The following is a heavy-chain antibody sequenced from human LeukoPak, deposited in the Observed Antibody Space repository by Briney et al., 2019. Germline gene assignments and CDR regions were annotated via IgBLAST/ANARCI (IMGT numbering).Heavy chain of an antibody. J-gene: IGHJ5*02. V-gene: IGHV1-69*13. CDR3: ARVRVVVAATRINWFDP. D-gene: IGHD2-15*01. Sequence: SVKVSCKASGGTFSSYAISWVRQAPGQGLEWMGGIVPIFGTANYAQKFQGRVTITADESTSTAYMELSSLRSEDTAVYYCARVRVVVAATRINWFDPWGQGTLVTVSS. CDR1: GGTFSSYA. CDR2: IVPIFGTA.